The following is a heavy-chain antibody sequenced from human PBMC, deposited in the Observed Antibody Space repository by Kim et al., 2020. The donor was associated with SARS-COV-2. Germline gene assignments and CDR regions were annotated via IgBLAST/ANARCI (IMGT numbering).Heavy chain of an antibody. J-gene: IGHJ4*02. CDR1: GFTFSSYC. CDR2: ISWNGGSI. V-gene: IGHV3-9*01. CDR3: AKVNSYDNMTGYPYY. Sequence: GGSLRLSCAASGFTFSSYCMRWIRQAPGKGLEWVSGISWNGGSIGYADSVKGRFTISRDNAKNSLYLQMNSLRAEDTALYYCAKVNSYDNMTGYPYYWGQGTLVTVSS. D-gene: IGHD3-9*01.